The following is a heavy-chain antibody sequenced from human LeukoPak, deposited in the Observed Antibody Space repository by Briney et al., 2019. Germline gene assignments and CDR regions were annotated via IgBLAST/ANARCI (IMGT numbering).Heavy chain of an antibody. CDR2: IIPIFGTA. CDR3: ARGATYGAYYYYYYMDV. J-gene: IGHJ6*03. V-gene: IGHV1-69*06. D-gene: IGHD1-26*01. CDR1: GGTFSSYA. Sequence: GAPVKVSCKASGGTFSSYAISWVRQAPGQGLEWMGGIIPIFGTANYAQKFQGRVTITADKSTSTAYMELSSLRSEDTAVYYCARGATYGAYYYYYYMDVWGKGTTVTVSS.